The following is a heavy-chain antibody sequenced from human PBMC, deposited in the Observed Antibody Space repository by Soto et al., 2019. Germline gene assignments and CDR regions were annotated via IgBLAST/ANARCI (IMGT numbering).Heavy chain of an antibody. J-gene: IGHJ4*02. CDR1: GFPFSSYA. V-gene: IGHV3-23*01. Sequence: PGGSLRLSCAASGFPFSSYAMSWVRQTPGKGLEWVSSISGSGGSTNHVDSVKGRFTISRDGSKNTLYLQMNSLRVEDTAIYYCVKDRYCSSTSCYARLAHWGQGTLVTVPS. CDR2: ISGSGGST. D-gene: IGHD2-2*01. CDR3: VKDRYCSSTSCYARLAH.